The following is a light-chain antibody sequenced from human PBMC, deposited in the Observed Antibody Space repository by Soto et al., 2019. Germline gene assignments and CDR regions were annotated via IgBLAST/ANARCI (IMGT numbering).Light chain of an antibody. J-gene: IGLJ2*01. CDR3: AAWDDRLNAVV. CDR2: SNN. Sequence: QSVLTQPPSASGTPGQRVTISCSGGSSNIGSNTVNWYQQLPGTAPNLLIYSNNQRPSGVRDRFSGSKSGTSASLAISGLQSEDEADYSCAAWDDRLNAVVFGGGTKLTVL. CDR1: SSNIGSNT. V-gene: IGLV1-44*01.